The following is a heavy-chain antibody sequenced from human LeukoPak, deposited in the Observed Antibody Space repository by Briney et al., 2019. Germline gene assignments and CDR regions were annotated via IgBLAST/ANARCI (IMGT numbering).Heavy chain of an antibody. CDR3: ARVGYCSSTSCYTRGGYYGMDV. J-gene: IGHJ6*02. V-gene: IGHV1-18*04. CDR2: ISAYNGNT. Sequence: ASVKVSCKASGYTFTGYYIHWVRQAPGQGLEWMGWISAYNGNTNYAQKLQGRVTMTTDTSTSTAYMELRSLRSDDTAVYYCARVGYCSSTSCYTRGGYYGMDVWGQGTTVTVSS. D-gene: IGHD2-2*01. CDR1: GYTFTGYY.